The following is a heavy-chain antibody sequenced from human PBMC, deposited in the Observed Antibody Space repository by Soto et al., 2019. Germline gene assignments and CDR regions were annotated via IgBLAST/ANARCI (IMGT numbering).Heavy chain of an antibody. CDR1: GGSISSGGYY. CDR3: AKTGPGSSLSLDY. V-gene: IGHV4-31*01. J-gene: IGHJ4*02. CDR2: IYYSGST. Sequence: QVQLQESGPGLVKPSQTLSLTCTVSGGSISSGGYYWSWIRQHPGKGLEWIGYIYYSGSTYYNPSLKSQVTRSVDQSKNQFSLKLSSVTAADTAVYYCAKTGPGSSLSLDYWGQGTLVTVSS. D-gene: IGHD3-10*01.